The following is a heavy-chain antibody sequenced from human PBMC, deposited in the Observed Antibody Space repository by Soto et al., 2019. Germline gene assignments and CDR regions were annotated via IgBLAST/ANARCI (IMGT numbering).Heavy chain of an antibody. CDR2: IYFTGST. J-gene: IGHJ4*02. Sequence: SETLSLTCTVSGDTIGSYYWSWIRQPPGKGLEWIGYIYFTGSTNYNPSLKSRVTISVDTSRNQFSLKLSSVTAADTAVYYCARGSCSSASCYTGDYWRQGTLVTAAS. CDR1: GDTIGSYY. CDR3: ARGSCSSASCYTGDY. V-gene: IGHV4-59*01. D-gene: IGHD2-2*02.